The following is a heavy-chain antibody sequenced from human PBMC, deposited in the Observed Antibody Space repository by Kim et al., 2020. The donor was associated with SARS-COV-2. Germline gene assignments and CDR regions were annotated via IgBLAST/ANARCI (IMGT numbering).Heavy chain of an antibody. Sequence: PIFGTANYAQKFQGRVTITADESTSTAYMELSSLRSEDTAVYYCARDGGSWGQGTLVTVSS. CDR3: ARDGGS. J-gene: IGHJ4*02. CDR2: PIFGTA. D-gene: IGHD2-15*01. V-gene: IGHV1-69*01.